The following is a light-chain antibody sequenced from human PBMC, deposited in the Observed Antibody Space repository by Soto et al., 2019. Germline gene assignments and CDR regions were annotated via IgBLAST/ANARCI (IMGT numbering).Light chain of an antibody. CDR2: GAS. Sequence: EIELTQSPGTLTLSPGERATLSCRASQSISSGYLAWYQQKPGQAPRLLIYGASTKATGIPDRFSGSGSGTDFILTISRLEPEDFAVYYCQQFRTFGPGTKVDIK. CDR1: QSISSGY. J-gene: IGKJ3*01. V-gene: IGKV3-20*01. CDR3: QQFRT.